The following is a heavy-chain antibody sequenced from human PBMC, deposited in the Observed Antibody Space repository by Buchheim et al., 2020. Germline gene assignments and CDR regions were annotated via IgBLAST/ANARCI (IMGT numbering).Heavy chain of an antibody. CDR3: AKDVGYYDFWSGYLFDY. D-gene: IGHD3-3*01. J-gene: IGHJ4*02. CDR2: IRGGGDKT. CDR1: GFSFSSDA. V-gene: IGHV3-23*01. Sequence: DVQLLESGGGLAQPGGSLRLSCAASGFSFSSDAMSWVRQGPGKGLEWVSGIRGGGDKTYYAESVKGRFTISRDNSKNRVFLQVNSLRAEDTAVYYCAKDVGYYDFWSGYLFDYWGQGTL.